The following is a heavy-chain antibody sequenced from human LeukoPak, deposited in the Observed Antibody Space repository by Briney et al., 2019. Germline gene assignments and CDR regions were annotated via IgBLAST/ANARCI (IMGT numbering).Heavy chain of an antibody. J-gene: IGHJ4*02. CDR2: IIPIFGTA. CDR1: GGTFSSCA. D-gene: IGHD2-2*01. CDR3: ARDGVPRGYCSSTSCPWYFDY. V-gene: IGHV1-69*13. Sequence: SVKVSCKASGGTFSSCAISWVRQAPGQGLEWMGGIIPIFGTANYAQKFQGRVTITADESTSTAYVELSSLRSEDTAVYYCARDGVPRGYCSSTSCPWYFDYWGQGTLVTVSS.